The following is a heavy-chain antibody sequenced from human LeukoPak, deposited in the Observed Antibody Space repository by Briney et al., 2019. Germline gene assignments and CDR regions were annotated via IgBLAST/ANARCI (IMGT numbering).Heavy chain of an antibody. J-gene: IGHJ4*02. V-gene: IGHV4-39*07. CDR3: ARADYGLKYYFDY. CDR1: GGSISSSSNY. D-gene: IGHD4-17*01. CDR2: INHSGST. Sequence: SETLSLTCTVSGGSISSSSNYWGWIRQPPGKGLEWIGEINHSGSTNYNPSLKSRVTISVDTSKNQFSLKLSSVTAADTAVYYCARADYGLKYYFDYWGQGTLVTVSS.